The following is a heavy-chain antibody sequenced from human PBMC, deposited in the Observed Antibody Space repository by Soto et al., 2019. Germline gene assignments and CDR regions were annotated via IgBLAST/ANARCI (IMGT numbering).Heavy chain of an antibody. CDR3: ARFYYFYYAMDV. V-gene: IGHV1-3*01. CDR1: GYTFTTYA. CDR2: INSGNGNT. J-gene: IGHJ6*02. Sequence: ASMMVSCKASGYTFTTYAIHCVRQPPAQRLEWMGWINSGNGNTKYSQKFRGRVTITRDTSATTAYMELSSLRSEDTAVYCCARFYYFYYAMDVWGQGTTVTVSS.